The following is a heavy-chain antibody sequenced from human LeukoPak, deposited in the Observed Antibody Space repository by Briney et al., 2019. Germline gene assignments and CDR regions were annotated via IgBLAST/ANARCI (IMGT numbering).Heavy chain of an antibody. CDR2: ISGSAGAT. V-gene: IGHV3-23*01. CDR3: TRRGGSDGWGDFDY. CDR1: GFTLSSHA. D-gene: IGHD3-10*01. Sequence: GGSLRLSCAASGFTLSSHAMSWVRQTPGKGLEWVSTISGSAGATLYADSVRGRFTISRDNSKNTLYLQMDSLKVEDTAIYYCTRRGGSDGWGDFDYWGQAILVTVSS. J-gene: IGHJ4*02.